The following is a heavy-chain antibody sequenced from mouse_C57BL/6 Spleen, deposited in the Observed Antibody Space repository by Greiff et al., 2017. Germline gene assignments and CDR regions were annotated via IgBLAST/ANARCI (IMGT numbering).Heavy chain of an antibody. CDR2: IDPNSGGT. D-gene: IGHD4-1*01. V-gene: IGHV1-72*01. CDR1: GYTFTSYW. Sequence: QVQLQQPGAELVKPGASVKLSCKASGYTFTSYWMHWVKQRPGRGLGWVGRIDPNSGGTKYNEKFKSKATMTVDKPSSTAYMQLGSLTSEDSAVYYCARSGTGHFDYWGQGTTLTVSS. J-gene: IGHJ2*01. CDR3: ARSGTGHFDY.